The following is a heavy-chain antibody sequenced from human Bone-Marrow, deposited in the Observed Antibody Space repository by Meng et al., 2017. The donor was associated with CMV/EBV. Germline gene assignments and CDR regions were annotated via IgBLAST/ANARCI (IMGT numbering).Heavy chain of an antibody. CDR2: ISGSGGST. D-gene: IGHD1-26*01. J-gene: IGHJ4*02. CDR1: GFTFSSYA. V-gene: IGHV3-23*01. CDR3: AKSWELLVY. Sequence: GESLKISCAASGFTFSSYAMSWVRQAPGKGLEWVSAISGSGGSTYYADSVKGRFTISRDNSKNTLYLQMNSLRAEETAVYYCAKSWELLVYWGQGTLVTVSS.